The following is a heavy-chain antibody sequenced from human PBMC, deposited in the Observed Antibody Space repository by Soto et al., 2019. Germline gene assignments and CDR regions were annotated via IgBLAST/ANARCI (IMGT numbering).Heavy chain of an antibody. Sequence: QVQLQESGPGLVKPSQTLSLTCTVSGGSISSGGYYWSWIRQHPGKGLEWIGYIYYSGSTYYNPSLKGRVTIPVDTSKNQFSLKLSSVTAADTAVYYCARSQLVRGWFDPWGQGTLVTVSS. D-gene: IGHD1-1*01. CDR2: IYYSGST. CDR3: ARSQLVRGWFDP. CDR1: GGSISSGGYY. V-gene: IGHV4-31*03. J-gene: IGHJ5*02.